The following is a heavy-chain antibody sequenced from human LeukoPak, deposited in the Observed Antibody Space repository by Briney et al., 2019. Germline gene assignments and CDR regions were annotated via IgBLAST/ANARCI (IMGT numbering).Heavy chain of an antibody. CDR3: ARELIMDV. V-gene: IGHV3-48*02. CDR1: GFTLSSYS. Sequence: PGGSLRLSCAASGFTLSSYSMNWVRQTPGKGLEWVSYISYSSSTIYYADSVKGRFTISRDNAKSSLYLQMNSLRDEDTAVYLCARELIMDVWGQGTTVTVSS. J-gene: IGHJ6*02. CDR2: ISYSSSTI.